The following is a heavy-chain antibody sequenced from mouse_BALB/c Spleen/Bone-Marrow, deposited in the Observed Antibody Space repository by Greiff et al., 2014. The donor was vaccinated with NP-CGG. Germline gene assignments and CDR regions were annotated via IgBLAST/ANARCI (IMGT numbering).Heavy chain of an antibody. Sequence: VQLQQSGAELVRPGASVKLSCKTSGYTFTSYWINWVKQRPGQGLEWIGNIYPSDNYTNYKQKFKDKATLTVDISSTTAYMQLSSPTSEDSAVYYCTRTYEYFDYWGQGTTLTVSS. D-gene: IGHD2-3*01. CDR1: GYTFTSYW. CDR3: TRTYEYFDY. V-gene: IGHV1-69*02. J-gene: IGHJ2*01. CDR2: IYPSDNYT.